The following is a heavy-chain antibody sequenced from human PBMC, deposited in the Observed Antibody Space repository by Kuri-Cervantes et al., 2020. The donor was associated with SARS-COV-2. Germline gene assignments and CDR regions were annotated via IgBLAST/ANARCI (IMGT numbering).Heavy chain of an antibody. Sequence: LSLTCAASGFTFSSYWMSWVRQAPGKGLEWVSSIGGTGTDTYYTDSVKGRFTISRDNSKNNLYLQLRSLRVDDTAVYYCAKDAVPGNSRWDWYDPWGPGTLVAVSS. D-gene: IGHD4-23*01. CDR1: GFTFSSYW. J-gene: IGHJ5*02. CDR2: IGGTGTDT. CDR3: AKDAVPGNSRWDWYDP. V-gene: IGHV3-23*01.